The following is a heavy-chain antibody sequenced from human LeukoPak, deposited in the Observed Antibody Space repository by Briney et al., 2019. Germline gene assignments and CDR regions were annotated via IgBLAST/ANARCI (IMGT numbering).Heavy chain of an antibody. CDR3: ARGQRFRNSHFNYNYYYIMDV. J-gene: IGHJ6*02. Sequence: ASVTVSCTASGYTFTSYGISWVRQAPGQGLEWMGWISAYNGNTNYAQKLQGRVTMTTDTSTSTAYMELRSLRSDDTAVYFCARGQRFRNSHFNYNYYYIMDVWGQGTSVTVSS. V-gene: IGHV1-18*01. CDR1: GYTFTSYG. CDR2: ISAYNGNT. D-gene: IGHD1-14*01.